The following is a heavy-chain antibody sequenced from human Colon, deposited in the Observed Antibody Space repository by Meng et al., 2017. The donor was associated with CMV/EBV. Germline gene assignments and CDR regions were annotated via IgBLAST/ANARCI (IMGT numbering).Heavy chain of an antibody. D-gene: IGHD3-3*01. CDR1: GASISSSNW. J-gene: IGHJ4*02. Sequence: CAVSGASISSSNWWTWVRQPPGKGLEWIGEIHHTGSSNYNPSLKGRVTISVDKSNNHFSLRLTSVTAADSAVYFCARDAHFGVADYWGQGTLVTVSS. V-gene: IGHV4-4*01. CDR2: IHHTGSS. CDR3: ARDAHFGVADY.